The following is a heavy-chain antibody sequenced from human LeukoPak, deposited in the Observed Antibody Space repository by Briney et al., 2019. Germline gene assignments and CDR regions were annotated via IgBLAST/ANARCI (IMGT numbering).Heavy chain of an antibody. Sequence: GGSLRLSCAASGFTFSSYAMSWVRQAPGKGLEWVSAISGSGGSTYYADSVKGRFTISRDNSKNTLYLQMNSLRAEGTAVYYCAKGGYFDWLPGFDYWGQGTLVTASS. V-gene: IGHV3-23*01. J-gene: IGHJ4*02. D-gene: IGHD3-9*01. CDR3: AKGGYFDWLPGFDY. CDR2: ISGSGGST. CDR1: GFTFSSYA.